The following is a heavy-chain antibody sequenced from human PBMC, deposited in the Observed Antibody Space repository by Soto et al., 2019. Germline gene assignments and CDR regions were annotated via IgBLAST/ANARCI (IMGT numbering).Heavy chain of an antibody. CDR1: GFTFSSYS. CDR3: ARDPLTTVTTLDV. CDR2: ISSSSSYI. J-gene: IGHJ6*02. V-gene: IGHV3-21*01. Sequence: EVQLVESGGGLVKPGGSLRLSCAASGFTFSSYSMNWVRQAPGKGLEWVSSISSSSSYIYYADSVKGRFTISRDNAKNSLYLKMNSLRAEDTAVYYCARDPLTTVTTLDVWGQGTTVTVSS. D-gene: IGHD4-17*01.